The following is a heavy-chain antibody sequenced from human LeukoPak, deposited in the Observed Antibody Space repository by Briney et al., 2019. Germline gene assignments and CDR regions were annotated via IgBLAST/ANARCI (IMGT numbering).Heavy chain of an antibody. V-gene: IGHV4-34*01. CDR1: GGSFSGYY. J-gene: IGHJ4*02. CDR3: ARDSDYYDSSGYRLVDY. CDR2: INHSGST. Sequence: SETLSLTCAVYGGSFSGYYWSWIRQPPGKGLEWIGEINHSGSTNYNPSLKSRVTISVDTSKNQFSLKLSSVTAADTAEYYCARDSDYYDSSGYRLVDYWGQGTLVTVSS. D-gene: IGHD3-22*01.